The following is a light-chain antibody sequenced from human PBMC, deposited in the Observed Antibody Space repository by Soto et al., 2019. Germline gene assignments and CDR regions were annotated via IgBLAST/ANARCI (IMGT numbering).Light chain of an antibody. Sequence: AIRMTQSPSSFSASTGDRVTITCRASQDISSYLAWYQQKVGKAPKLLNYAAATLQRGAPSRFSGSGSGTDFTVTISRLQSEDFATYYCQQYFSYPYTFGQGTKLEI. CDR1: QDISSY. V-gene: IGKV1-8*01. CDR3: QQYFSYPYT. CDR2: AAA. J-gene: IGKJ2*01.